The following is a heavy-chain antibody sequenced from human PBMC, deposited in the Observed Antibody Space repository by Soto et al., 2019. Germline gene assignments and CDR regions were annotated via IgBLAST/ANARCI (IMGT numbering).Heavy chain of an antibody. CDR2: TSSSGTTI. D-gene: IGHD3-16*02. V-gene: IGHV3-11*01. J-gene: IGHJ6*02. CDR1: GFTFSDYY. Sequence: QVQLVESGGALVKPGGSLRLSCAVSGFTFSDYYMTWVRQAPGKGLEWVSYTSSSGTTIYYADSVKGRFTISRDNGKNSLYLQMNSLRAEDTAVYYCAGGNSFYYGMDVWGQGTTVTVSS. CDR3: AGGNSFYYGMDV.